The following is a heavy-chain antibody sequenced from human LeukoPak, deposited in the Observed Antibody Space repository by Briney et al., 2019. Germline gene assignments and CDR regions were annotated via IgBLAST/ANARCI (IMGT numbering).Heavy chain of an antibody. D-gene: IGHD2-15*01. V-gene: IGHV4-34*01. CDR3: ARHNGYCSGGSSSKRTYYFDY. CDR1: GGSFSGYY. Sequence: PSETLSLTCAVYGGSFSGYYWSWIRQPPGKGLEWIGEINHSGSTNYNPSLKSRVTISVDTSKNQFSLKLSSVTAADTAVYYCARHNGYCSGGSSSKRTYYFDYWGQGTLVTVSS. CDR2: INHSGST. J-gene: IGHJ4*02.